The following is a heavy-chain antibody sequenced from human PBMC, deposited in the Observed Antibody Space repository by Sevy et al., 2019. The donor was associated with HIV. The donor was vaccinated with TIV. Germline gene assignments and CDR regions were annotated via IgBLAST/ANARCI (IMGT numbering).Heavy chain of an antibody. J-gene: IGHJ4*02. CDR3: AAAAGTDRLGYYFGS. V-gene: IGHV4-4*02. Sequence: SETLSLTCTVSGASIISSHWWSWFRQTPGKGLEWIGDMYHRGTTNYSPSLKNRVIISVDTSKNQFSLKRTSVTAADTAVYYCAAAAGTDRLGYYFGSWGQGTPVTVSS. D-gene: IGHD6-25*01. CDR1: GASIISSHW. CDR2: MYHRGTT.